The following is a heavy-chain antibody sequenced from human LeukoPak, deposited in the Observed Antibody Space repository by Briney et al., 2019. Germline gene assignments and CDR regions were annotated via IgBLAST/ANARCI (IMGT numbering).Heavy chain of an antibody. Sequence: GESLKISCKGSGYSFTSYWIGWVRQMPGKGLEWMGIIYPGDSDTRYSPSFQGQVTISADKSISTAYLQWSSPKASDTAMYYCARHNVPSSGWYNGGVDFQHWGQGTLVTVSS. CDR3: ARHNVPSSGWYNGGVDFQH. J-gene: IGHJ1*01. CDR1: GYSFTSYW. CDR2: IYPGDSDT. V-gene: IGHV5-51*01. D-gene: IGHD6-19*01.